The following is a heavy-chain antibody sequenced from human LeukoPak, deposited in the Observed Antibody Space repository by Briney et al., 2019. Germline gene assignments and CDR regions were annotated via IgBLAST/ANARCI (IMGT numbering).Heavy chain of an antibody. J-gene: IGHJ5*02. Sequence: SETLSLTCTASGGSISSSSYYWGWIRQPPGKGLEWIGSIYYSGSTYYNPSLKSRVTISVDTSKNQFSLKLSSVTAADTAVYYCARDGVRGGGWFDPWGQGTLVTVSS. CDR3: ARDGVRGGGWFDP. D-gene: IGHD3-10*01. V-gene: IGHV4-39*07. CDR1: GGSISSSSYY. CDR2: IYYSGST.